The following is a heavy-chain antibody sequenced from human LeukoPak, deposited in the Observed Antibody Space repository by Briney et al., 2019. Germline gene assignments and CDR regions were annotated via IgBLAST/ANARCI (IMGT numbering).Heavy chain of an antibody. CDR2: ISWNSGSI. J-gene: IGHJ4*02. V-gene: IGHV3-9*01. CDR1: GFTFSGYS. D-gene: IGHD2-21*01. Sequence: PGGSLRLSCAASGFTFSGYSMNWVRQAPGKGLEWVSGISWNSGSIGYADSVKGRLTISRDNAKNSLYLQMNSLRAEDTALYYCAKDLWRWGQGTLVTVSS. CDR3: AKDLWR.